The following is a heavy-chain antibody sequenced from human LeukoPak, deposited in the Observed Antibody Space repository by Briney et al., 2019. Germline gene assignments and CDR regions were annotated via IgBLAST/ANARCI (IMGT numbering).Heavy chain of an antibody. CDR1: GFSFSSYA. D-gene: IGHD1-14*01. V-gene: IGHV3-23*01. Sequence: PGGSLRLSCAASGFSFSSYAMSWVRQAPGEGLEWVSAISGSGGSTYYAASVKGRFTISRENSKNTLYLQMNSLRAEDTAVYYCARETGPFDYWGQGALVTVSS. J-gene: IGHJ4*02. CDR3: ARETGPFDY. CDR2: ISGSGGST.